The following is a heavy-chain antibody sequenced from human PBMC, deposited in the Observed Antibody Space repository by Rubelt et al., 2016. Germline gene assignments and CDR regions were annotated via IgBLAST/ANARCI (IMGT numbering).Heavy chain of an antibody. CDR2: FFHDGRT. V-gene: IGHV4-38-2*02. J-gene: IGHJ4*02. CDR1: GYSINNGYY. CDR3: ARPTGASSASGSFLV. D-gene: IGHD3-10*01. Sequence: QVQLQESGPGLVKPSETLSLTCTVSGYSINNGYYWGWIRQPPGKGLEWLASFFHDGRTKYNPSLKSRVTISKDGSKNKFSLNLSSVTAADTAVYYCARPTGASSASGSFLVWGQGTLVTVSS.